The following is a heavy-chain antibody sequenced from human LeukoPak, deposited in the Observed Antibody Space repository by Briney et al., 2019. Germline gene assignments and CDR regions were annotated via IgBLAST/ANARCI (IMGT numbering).Heavy chain of an antibody. Sequence: GESLKISCKGSGYSFTTYWIGWVRQLPGKGLEGLMIIYPADSDTRYSPSLQGQVTISAEKYISTAYLQWRSLKAADTAMYYCARHRRHSHYLDYWGQGTLVTLSS. CDR2: IYPADSDT. D-gene: IGHD4-11*01. CDR3: ARHRRHSHYLDY. J-gene: IGHJ4*02. V-gene: IGHV5-51*01. CDR1: GYSFTTYW.